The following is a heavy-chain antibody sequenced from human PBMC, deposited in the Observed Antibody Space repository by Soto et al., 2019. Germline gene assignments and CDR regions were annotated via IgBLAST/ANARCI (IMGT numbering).Heavy chain of an antibody. CDR1: GFTFDDYA. V-gene: IGHV3-9*01. Sequence: EVQLVESGGGLVQPGRSLRLSCAASGFTFDDYAMHWVRQAPGKGLEWVSGISWNSGSIGYADSVKGRFTISRDNAKNYLYLQMNSLRAEDTALYYCAKGDIDFWSGYLRFDPWGQGTLVTVSS. CDR2: ISWNSGSI. D-gene: IGHD3-3*01. CDR3: AKGDIDFWSGYLRFDP. J-gene: IGHJ5*02.